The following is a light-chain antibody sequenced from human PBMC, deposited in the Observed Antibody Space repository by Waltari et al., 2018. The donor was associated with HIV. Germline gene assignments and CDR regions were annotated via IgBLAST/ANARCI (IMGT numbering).Light chain of an antibody. Sequence: QSALTQPPSASGSPGQSVTISCTGTSSDVGGCNYVSWYQQHPGKAPTFIIYEVSKRPSGVPDRFSGSKSGNTASLTVSGLQAEDEADYYCSSYAGSNWVFGGGTKLTVL. V-gene: IGLV2-8*01. J-gene: IGLJ3*02. CDR1: SSDVGGCNY. CDR2: EVS. CDR3: SSYAGSNWV.